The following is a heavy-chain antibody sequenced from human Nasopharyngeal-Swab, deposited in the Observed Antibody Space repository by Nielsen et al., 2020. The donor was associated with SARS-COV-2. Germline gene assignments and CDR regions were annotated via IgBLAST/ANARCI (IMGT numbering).Heavy chain of an antibody. CDR1: GGIFSSYA. Sequence: SVQASCKASGGIFSSYAISWVRQAPAQGLEWMGGIIPILGIANYAQKFQGRVTITADKSTSTAYMELSSLRSEDTAVYYCARTPYCGGDCYRHFDYWGQGTLVTVSS. CDR3: ARTPYCGGDCYRHFDY. D-gene: IGHD2-21*02. V-gene: IGHV1-69*10. CDR2: IIPILGIA. J-gene: IGHJ4*02.